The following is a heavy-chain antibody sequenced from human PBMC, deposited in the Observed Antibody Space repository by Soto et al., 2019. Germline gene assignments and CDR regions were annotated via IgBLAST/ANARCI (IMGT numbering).Heavy chain of an antibody. Sequence: QVQLVQSGAEVKKPGASVKISCKASGYTFIHYYIHWVRQAPGQGLEWMAIINPNGGSTTYAQKFQGRVTVTSDTSTTTVSMELNSLESDDTAVYVCARSLLQGDFWGQGTLVTVSS. D-gene: IGHD2-21*01. J-gene: IGHJ4*02. CDR3: ARSLLQGDF. V-gene: IGHV1-46*01. CDR1: GYTFIHYY. CDR2: INPNGGST.